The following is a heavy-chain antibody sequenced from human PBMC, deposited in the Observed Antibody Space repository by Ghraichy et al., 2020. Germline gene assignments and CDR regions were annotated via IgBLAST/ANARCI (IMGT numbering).Heavy chain of an antibody. J-gene: IGHJ6*02. D-gene: IGHD2-2*01. CDR2: IYPGDSDT. Sequence: GESLNISCKVSGYSFSSYWIAWVRQMPGKGLEWMGIIYPGDSDTRYSPSFQGQVTISADKSISTAYLQWSSLKASDTAMYYCATASPAAIGNYAMDVWGQGTTVTVYS. CDR1: GYSFSSYW. CDR3: ATASPAAIGNYAMDV. V-gene: IGHV5-51*01.